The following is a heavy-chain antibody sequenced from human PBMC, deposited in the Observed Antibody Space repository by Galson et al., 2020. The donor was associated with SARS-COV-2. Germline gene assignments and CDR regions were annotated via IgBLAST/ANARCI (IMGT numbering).Heavy chain of an antibody. CDR1: GGSFSGYY. V-gene: IGHV4-34*01. J-gene: IGHJ3*02. CDR3: ARGRRRPSTMVRGVTAPGAFDI. CDR2: INHSGST. Sequence: SETLSLTCAVYGGSFSGYYWSWIRQPPGKGLEWIGEINHSGSTNYNPSLKSRVTISVDTSKNQFSLKLSSVTAADTAVYYCARGRRRPSTMVRGVTAPGAFDIWGQGTMVTVSS. D-gene: IGHD3-10*01.